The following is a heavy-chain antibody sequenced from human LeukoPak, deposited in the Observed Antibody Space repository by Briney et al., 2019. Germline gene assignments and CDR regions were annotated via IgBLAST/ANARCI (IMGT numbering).Heavy chain of an antibody. V-gene: IGHV3-23*01. D-gene: IGHD6-13*01. J-gene: IGHJ4*02. CDR2: IGGSGGYT. CDR3: ARDWYDY. CDR1: GFTFSTYA. Sequence: GGSLRLSCAASGFTFSTYAMIWVRQAPGKGLEWVSVIGGSGGYTYYADSVKGRFTISRDNSKDTLYLQMNSLRPEDTAVYYCARDWYDYWGQGTLVTVSS.